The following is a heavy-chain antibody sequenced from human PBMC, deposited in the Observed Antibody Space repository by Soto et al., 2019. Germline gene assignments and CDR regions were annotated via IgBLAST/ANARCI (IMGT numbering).Heavy chain of an antibody. CDR1: GGSISTYY. CDR2: IFYTGVT. CDR3: TGAQPTFAV. J-gene: IGHJ3*01. Sequence: QVQLQESGPGLVKPSETLSLTCTFSGGSISTYYWTWIRQTPGMGLEWVGEIFYTGVTNYNTSLNSRVTISVDTSKTQISLKLSSVTAADSALYYCTGAQPTFAVWGPGKMVAVSS. V-gene: IGHV4-59*01.